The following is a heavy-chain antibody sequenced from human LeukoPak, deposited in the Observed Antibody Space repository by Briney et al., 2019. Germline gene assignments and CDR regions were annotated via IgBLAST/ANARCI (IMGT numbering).Heavy chain of an antibody. CDR3: ARTHLESGYCSSTSCPPDY. V-gene: IGHV3-21*01. CDR1: GFTFSYYS. J-gene: IGHJ4*02. D-gene: IGHD2-2*01. CDR2: ISSSYI. Sequence: GGSLRLSCAASGFTFSYYSMNWVRQAPGKGLEWVSSISSSYIYYADSVKGRFTISRDNAKNSLYLQINSLGAEDTAVYYCARTHLESGYCSSTSCPPDYWGQGTLVTVSS.